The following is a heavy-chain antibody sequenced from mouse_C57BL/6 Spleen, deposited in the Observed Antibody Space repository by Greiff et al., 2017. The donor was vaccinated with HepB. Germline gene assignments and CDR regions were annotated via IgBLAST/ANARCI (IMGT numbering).Heavy chain of an antibody. D-gene: IGHD2-4*01. CDR2: IDPETGGT. Sequence: QVQLQQPGAELVRPGASVTLSCKASGYTFTDYEMHWVKQTPVHGLEWIGAIDPETGGTAYNQKFKGKAILTADKSSSTAYMELRSLTSEDSAVYYCTRLHDYDGYFDVWGTGTTVTVSS. V-gene: IGHV1-15*01. CDR3: TRLHDYDGYFDV. CDR1: GYTFTDYE. J-gene: IGHJ1*03.